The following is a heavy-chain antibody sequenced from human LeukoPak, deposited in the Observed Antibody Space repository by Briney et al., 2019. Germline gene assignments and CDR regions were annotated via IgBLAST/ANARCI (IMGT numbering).Heavy chain of an antibody. CDR1: GFTFSSYA. J-gene: IGHJ4*02. CDR2: ISGSGGST. V-gene: IGHV3-23*01. CDR3: AKRGSSLVYYFDY. D-gene: IGHD6-6*01. Sequence: GGSLRLSCAASGFTFSSYAMSWVRQAPGKGLEWVSAISGSGGSTYYADSVKGRFTISRDNSKNTLYLQMSSLRAEDTAVYYCAKRGSSLVYYFDYWGQGTLVTVSS.